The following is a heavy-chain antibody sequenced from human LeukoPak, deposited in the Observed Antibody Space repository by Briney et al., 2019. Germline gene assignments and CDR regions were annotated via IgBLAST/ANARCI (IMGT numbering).Heavy chain of an antibody. V-gene: IGHV3-33*01. CDR2: IWYDGSKK. D-gene: IGHD6-19*01. CDR3: ARDIDSSGWPVFDY. CDR1: GFTFNHYG. J-gene: IGHJ4*02. Sequence: GGSLRLSCVASGFTFNHYGIHWVRQAPGKGLEWVAVIWYDGSKKYYADSVKGRFTISRDNSKNTVYLQMNNLRAEDTAVYYCARDIDSSGWPVFDYWGQGTLVTVSS.